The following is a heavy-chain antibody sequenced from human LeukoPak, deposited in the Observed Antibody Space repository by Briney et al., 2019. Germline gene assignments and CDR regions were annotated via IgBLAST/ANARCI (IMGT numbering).Heavy chain of an antibody. J-gene: IGHJ4*02. CDR2: ISYDGSNK. CDR1: GFTFSSYG. CDR3: AKVEGD. V-gene: IGHV3-30*18. Sequence: EGSLILSCAASGFTFSSYGMHWVRQAPGKGLEWVAVISYDGSNKYYADSVKGRFTISRDNSKNTLYLQMNSLRAEDTAVYYCAKVEGDWGQGTLVTVSS.